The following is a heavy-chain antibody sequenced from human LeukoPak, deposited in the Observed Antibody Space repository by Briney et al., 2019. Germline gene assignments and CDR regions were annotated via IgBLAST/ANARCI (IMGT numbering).Heavy chain of an antibody. Sequence: ASVKVSCKASGYTFTSYAMHWVRQAPGQRLEWMGWINAGNGNTIYAQKVQGRVTMTTDTSTSTAYMELRSLRSDDTAVYYCARDLYVDIVAPSGMDVWGQGTTVTVSS. J-gene: IGHJ6*02. CDR2: INAGNGNT. V-gene: IGHV1-3*01. CDR3: ARDLYVDIVAPSGMDV. CDR1: GYTFTSYA. D-gene: IGHD5-12*01.